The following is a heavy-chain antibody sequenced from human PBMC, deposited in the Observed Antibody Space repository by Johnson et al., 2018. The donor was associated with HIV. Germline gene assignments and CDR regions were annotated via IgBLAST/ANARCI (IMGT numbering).Heavy chain of an antibody. V-gene: IGHV3-30*02. CDR1: GFIFSSYG. Sequence: QVQLVESGGGVVQPGGSLRLSCAASGFIFSSYGMHWVRQAPGKGLEWVAFIRYDGSNKYYGDSVKGRFTISRDNSKNTLSLQMNSLRAEDTAVYYCAKSPRFTIFGSDAFDIWGQGTMVTVSS. CDR3: AKSPRFTIFGSDAFDI. D-gene: IGHD3-3*01. J-gene: IGHJ3*02. CDR2: IRYDGSNK.